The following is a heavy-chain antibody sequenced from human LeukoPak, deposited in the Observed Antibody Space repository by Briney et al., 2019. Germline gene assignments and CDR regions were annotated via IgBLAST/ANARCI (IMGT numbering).Heavy chain of an antibody. V-gene: IGHV4-39*07. D-gene: IGHD4-17*01. J-gene: IGHJ6*03. CDR2: IYYSGST. Sequence: SETLSLTCTVSGGSISSSSYYWGWIRQPPGKGLEWIGSIYYSGSTYSNPSLKSRVTISVDTSKNQFSLKLSSVTAADTAVYYCARGGAEDYGDYIESNYSYYLYMDVWGKGATVTVSS. CDR3: ARGGAEDYGDYIESNYSYYLYMDV. CDR1: GGSISSSSYY.